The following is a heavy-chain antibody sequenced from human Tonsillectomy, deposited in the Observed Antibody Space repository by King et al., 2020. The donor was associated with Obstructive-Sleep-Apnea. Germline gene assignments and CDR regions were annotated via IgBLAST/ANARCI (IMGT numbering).Heavy chain of an antibody. V-gene: IGHV3-30*02. J-gene: IGHJ2*01. D-gene: IGHD1-26*01. Sequence: QLVQSGGGAVQPGGSLRLSCAASGFTFSNYGMHWVRQAPGKGLEWVAFIRYDGSNKYYVDCVKGRFTISRDDSKNKLYLQLNSLRAEDTAVYYCARGGSYWYFDLWGRGTLVSVSS. CDR2: IRYDGSNK. CDR1: GFTFSNYG. CDR3: ARGGSYWYFDL.